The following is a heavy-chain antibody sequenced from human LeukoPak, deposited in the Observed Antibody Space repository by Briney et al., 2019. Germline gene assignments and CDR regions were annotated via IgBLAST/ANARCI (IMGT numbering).Heavy chain of an antibody. J-gene: IGHJ4*02. Sequence: GGSLRLSYAASGFTFSSYAMSWVRQAPGKGLEWVSAISGSGGSTYYADSVKGRFTISRDNSKNTLCLQMNSLRAEDTAVYYFAKVGGVIAAAGNFDYWGQGTLVTVSS. D-gene: IGHD6-13*01. CDR3: AKVGGVIAAAGNFDY. CDR1: GFTFSSYA. CDR2: ISGSGGST. V-gene: IGHV3-23*01.